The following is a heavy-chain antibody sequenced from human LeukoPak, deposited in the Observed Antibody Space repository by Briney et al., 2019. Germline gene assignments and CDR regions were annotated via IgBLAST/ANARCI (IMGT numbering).Heavy chain of an antibody. CDR2: INSDGSIT. CDR1: GFTFTTYW. CDR3: ARQNTPHGNFDY. V-gene: IGHV3-74*01. Sequence: GGSLRLSCAASGFTFTTYWMHWVRQAPGKGLVWVSHINSDGSITSYADSVKGRFTISRDNAKNTLYLQMNSLRAEDTAVYYCARQNTPHGNFDYWGQGTLVTVSS. J-gene: IGHJ4*02. D-gene: IGHD5-24*01.